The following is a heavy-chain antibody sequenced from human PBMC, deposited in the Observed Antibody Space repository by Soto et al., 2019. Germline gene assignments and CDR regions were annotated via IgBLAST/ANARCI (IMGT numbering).Heavy chain of an antibody. CDR2: IYYSGST. J-gene: IGHJ4*02. CDR1: GGSISSSSYY. CDR3: ARQRWLWFGEAPFDY. V-gene: IGHV4-39*01. D-gene: IGHD3-10*01. Sequence: SETLSLTCTVSGGSISSSSYYWGWIRQPPGKGLEWIGGIYYSGSTYYNPSLKSRVTISVDTSKNQFSLKLSSVTAADTAVYYCARQRWLWFGEAPFDYWGQGTLVTVSS.